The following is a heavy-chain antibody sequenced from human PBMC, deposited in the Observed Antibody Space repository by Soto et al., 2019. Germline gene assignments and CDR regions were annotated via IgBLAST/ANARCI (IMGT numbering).Heavy chain of an antibody. Sequence: QVQLEESGPGLVKPSETLSLTCTVSGGSINSYHWSWIRQPPGKGLEWIGYIYYSGSTSYNPSLKRRVTISVDTSKNQFSLKLSSVTAADTAVYYCTRDRGGATMGSYFYYMDVWGKGTTVTVSS. CDR3: TRDRGGATMGSYFYYMDV. CDR2: IYYSGST. D-gene: IGHD3-10*01. V-gene: IGHV4-59*01. CDR1: GGSINSYH. J-gene: IGHJ6*03.